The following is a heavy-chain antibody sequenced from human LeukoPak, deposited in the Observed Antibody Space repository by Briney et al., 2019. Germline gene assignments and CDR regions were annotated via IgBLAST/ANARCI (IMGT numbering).Heavy chain of an antibody. J-gene: IGHJ4*02. CDR2: INPSGGST. D-gene: IGHD2-21*02. Sequence: ASVKVSCKASGYTFTSYYMHWVRQAPGQGLEWMGIINPSGGSTSYAQKFQGRVTMTRDTSTSTVYMELSSPRSEDTAVYYCAREPGVVVTAIQVFDYWGQGTLVTVSS. V-gene: IGHV1-46*01. CDR3: AREPGVVVTAIQVFDY. CDR1: GYTFTSYY.